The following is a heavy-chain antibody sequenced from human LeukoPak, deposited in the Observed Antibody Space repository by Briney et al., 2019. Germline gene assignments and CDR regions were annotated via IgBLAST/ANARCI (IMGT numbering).Heavy chain of an antibody. J-gene: IGHJ4*02. CDR1: GFTFSSYA. CDR3: ARDRAHDY. V-gene: IGHV3-64*01. D-gene: IGHD3-10*01. Sequence: PGGSLRLSCAASGFTFSSYAMHWVRQAPGTGLEYVSAISSNGGSTYYANSVKGRFTISRDNSTNTLYLQMGSLRAEDMAVYYCARDRAHDYWGQGTLVTVSS. CDR2: ISSNGGST.